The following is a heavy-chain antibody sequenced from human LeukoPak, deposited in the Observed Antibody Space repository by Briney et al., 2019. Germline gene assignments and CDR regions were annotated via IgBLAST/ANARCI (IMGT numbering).Heavy chain of an antibody. D-gene: IGHD3-10*01. J-gene: IGHJ5*02. V-gene: IGHV4-34*01. CDR3: ARTAMVRGVIYTPYNWFDP. CDR1: GGSFSGYY. Sequence: SETLSLTCAVYGGSFSGYYWSWVRQPPGKGLEWIGEIYHSGSTNYNPSLKSRVTISVDTSKNQFSLKLSSVTAADTAVYYCARTAMVRGVIYTPYNWFDPWGQGTLVTVSS. CDR2: IYHSGST.